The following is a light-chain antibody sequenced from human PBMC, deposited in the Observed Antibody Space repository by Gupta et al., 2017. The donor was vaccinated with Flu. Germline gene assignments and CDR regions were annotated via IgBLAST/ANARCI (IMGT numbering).Light chain of an antibody. V-gene: IGLV1-44*01. J-gene: IGLJ2*01. CDR1: SSHNGSNT. Sequence: QSVLTQPPSPSGTPGQRVTISCSVSSSHNGSNTLNCYQQLPGTAPKLLIYSNNQRPSGVPDRFSGSKSGTSASLAISGLQSEDEADYYCAAWDDSLNGHVVFGGGTKLTVL. CDR2: SNN. CDR3: AAWDDSLNGHVV.